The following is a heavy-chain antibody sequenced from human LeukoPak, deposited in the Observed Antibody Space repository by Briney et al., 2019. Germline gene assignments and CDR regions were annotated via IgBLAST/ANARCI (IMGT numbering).Heavy chain of an antibody. CDR1: GFTFSSYS. Sequence: PGGSLRLSCAASGFTFSSYSMNWVRQAPGKGLEWVSSISSSSSYIYYADSVKGRFTISRDNAKNSLYLQMNGLRAEDTAVYYCARERAIAARPRGFDYWGQGTLVTVSS. CDR2: ISSSSSYI. V-gene: IGHV3-21*01. J-gene: IGHJ4*02. CDR3: ARERAIAARPRGFDY. D-gene: IGHD6-6*01.